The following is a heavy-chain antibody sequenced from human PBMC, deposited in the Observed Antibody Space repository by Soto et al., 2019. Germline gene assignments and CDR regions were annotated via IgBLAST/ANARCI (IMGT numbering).Heavy chain of an antibody. V-gene: IGHV3-21*01. J-gene: IGHJ5*02. CDR3: ARGLTSGVGGSWFDP. CDR2: TSSSSSYI. CDR1: GFTFSSYS. D-gene: IGHD2-8*01. Sequence: PGGSLRLSCAASGFTFSSYSVNWVRQAPGKGLEWVSSTSSSSSYIYYADSVKGRFTISRDNAKNSLYLQMNSLRAEDTAVYYCARGLTSGVGGSWFDPWGQGTLVTVSS.